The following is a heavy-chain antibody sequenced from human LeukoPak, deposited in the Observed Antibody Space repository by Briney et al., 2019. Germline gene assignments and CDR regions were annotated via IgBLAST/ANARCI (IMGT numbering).Heavy chain of an antibody. CDR3: ARGRIPGGRGAFDI. CDR2: INPNSGGT. V-gene: IGHV1-2*02. J-gene: IGHJ3*02. D-gene: IGHD2-21*01. CDR1: GYTFTGYY. Sequence: ASVKVSCKASGYTFTGYYMHWVRQAPGQGLEWMGWINPNSGGTNYAQKFQGRVTMTRDTSISTAYMELSRLRSDDTAVYYCARGRIPGGRGAFDIWGQGTMVTVSS.